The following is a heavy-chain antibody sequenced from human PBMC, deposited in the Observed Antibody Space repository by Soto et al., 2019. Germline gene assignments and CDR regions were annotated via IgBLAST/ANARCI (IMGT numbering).Heavy chain of an antibody. J-gene: IGHJ4*02. CDR3: AAPLYDSSGYYDSTFDY. Sequence: PSETLSLTCSVSGGSISSSRYYWGWIRQPPGKGLEWIGSMYNSGSTYYNPSLKSRVTMSVDRSKNQLSLKLSSVTAADTAVYYCAAPLYDSSGYYDSTFDYWGQGTLVTVSS. V-gene: IGHV4-39*01. D-gene: IGHD3-22*01. CDR1: GGSISSSRYY. CDR2: MYNSGST.